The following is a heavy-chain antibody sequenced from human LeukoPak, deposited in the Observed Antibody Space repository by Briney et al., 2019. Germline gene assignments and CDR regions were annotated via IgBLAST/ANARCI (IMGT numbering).Heavy chain of an antibody. Sequence: ASVKVSCKASGGTFSSYAISWVRQAPGQGLEWMGWISAYNGNTNYAQKLQGRVTMTTDTSTSTAYMEPRSLRSDDTAVYYCARGDDILTGDTIYYFDYWGQGTLVTVSS. CDR2: ISAYNGNT. J-gene: IGHJ4*02. CDR1: GGTFSSYA. D-gene: IGHD3-9*01. V-gene: IGHV1-18*01. CDR3: ARGDDILTGDTIYYFDY.